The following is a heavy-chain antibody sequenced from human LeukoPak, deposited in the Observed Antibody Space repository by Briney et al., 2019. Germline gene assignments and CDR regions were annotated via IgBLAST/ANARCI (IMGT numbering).Heavy chain of an antibody. CDR2: ISSSSSYI. CDR1: GFTFSSYS. V-gene: IGHV3-21*01. J-gene: IGHJ4*02. CDR3: ASQLAAAWYPFDY. D-gene: IGHD6-13*01. Sequence: PGGSLRLSCAASGFTFSSYSMNWVRQAPGKGLEWVSSISSSSSYIYYADSVKGRFTISRDNAKNSLYLQMNSLRAEDTAVYYCASQLAAAWYPFDYWGQGTLVTVSS.